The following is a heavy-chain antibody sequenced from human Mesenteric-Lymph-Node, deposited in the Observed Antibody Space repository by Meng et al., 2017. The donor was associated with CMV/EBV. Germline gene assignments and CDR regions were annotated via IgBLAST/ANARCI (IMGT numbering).Heavy chain of an antibody. D-gene: IGHD3-3*01. CDR1: GGSVSSGSYY. CDR3: ARGVGTVTLFGVVITKTNWFDP. CDR2: IYYSGST. Sequence: SETLSLTCTVSGGSVSSGSYYWSWIRQPPGKGLEWIGSIYYSGSTYYNPSLKSRVTISVDTSKNQFSLKLNSVTAADTAVYYCARGVGTVTLFGVVITKTNWFDPWGQGTLVTVSS. J-gene: IGHJ5*02. V-gene: IGHV4-39*07.